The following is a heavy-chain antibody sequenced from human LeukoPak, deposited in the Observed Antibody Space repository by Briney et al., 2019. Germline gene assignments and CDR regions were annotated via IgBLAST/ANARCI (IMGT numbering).Heavy chain of an antibody. CDR1: GGTFSSYA. Sequence: SVKVSCKASGGTFSSYAISWVRQAPGQGLEWMGGIIPIFGTANYAQKFQGRVTITADESTSTAYMELSSLRSEDTAVYYCARDAGEMATILDAFDIWGQGTMVTVSS. CDR2: IIPIFGTA. V-gene: IGHV1-69*01. CDR3: ARDAGEMATILDAFDI. D-gene: IGHD5-24*01. J-gene: IGHJ3*02.